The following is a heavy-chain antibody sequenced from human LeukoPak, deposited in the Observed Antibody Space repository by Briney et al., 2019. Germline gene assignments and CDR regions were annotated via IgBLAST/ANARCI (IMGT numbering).Heavy chain of an antibody. CDR3: ARLFVVPAASWFDP. V-gene: IGHV4-39*01. Sequence: PSETLSLTCTVSGGSISSSSYYWGWIRQPPGKGLEWIGSIYYSGSTYYNPPLKSRVTISVDTSKNQFSLKLSSVTAADTAVYYCARLFVVPAASWFDPWGQGTLVTVSS. J-gene: IGHJ5*02. CDR1: GGSISSSSYY. D-gene: IGHD2-2*01. CDR2: IYYSGST.